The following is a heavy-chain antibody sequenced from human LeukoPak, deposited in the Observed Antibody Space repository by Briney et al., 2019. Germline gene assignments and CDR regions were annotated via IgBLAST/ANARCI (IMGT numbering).Heavy chain of an antibody. Sequence: SETLSLTCTVSGGSISSGDYYWSWIRQPPGKGLEWIGYIYYSGSTYYNPSLKSRVTISVDTSKDQFSLKLSSATAADTAVYYCARVRVGAHWFDPWGQGTLVTVSS. V-gene: IGHV4-30-4*08. J-gene: IGHJ5*02. CDR1: GGSISSGDYY. D-gene: IGHD1-26*01. CDR3: ARVRVGAHWFDP. CDR2: IYYSGST.